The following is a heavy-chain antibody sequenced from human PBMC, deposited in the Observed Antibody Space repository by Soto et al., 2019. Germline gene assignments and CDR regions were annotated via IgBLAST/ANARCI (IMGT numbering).Heavy chain of an antibody. CDR2: IHYSGST. Sequence: SSETLSLTCTVSGGSISSGDYHWSWIRQPPGKGLEWIGYIHYSGSTYYNPSLKSRVTISVDTSKNQFSLKLSSVTAADTAVYYCAARKSAYRHFDYWGQGTLVTVSS. V-gene: IGHV4-30-4*01. CDR1: GGSISSGDYH. CDR3: AARKSAYRHFDY. D-gene: IGHD3-3*01. J-gene: IGHJ4*02.